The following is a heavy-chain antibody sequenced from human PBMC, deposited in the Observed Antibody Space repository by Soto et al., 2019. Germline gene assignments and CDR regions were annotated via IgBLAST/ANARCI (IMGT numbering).Heavy chain of an antibody. V-gene: IGHV3-23*01. CDR3: AKDHTMVRGVISQGMDV. J-gene: IGHJ6*02. CDR1: GFTFSSYA. Sequence: GSLRLSCAASGFTFSSYAMSWVRQAPGKGLEWVSAISGSGGSTYYADSVKGRFTISRDNSKNTLYLQMNSLRAEDTAVYYCAKDHTMVRGVISQGMDVWGQGTTVTVSS. D-gene: IGHD3-10*01. CDR2: ISGSGGST.